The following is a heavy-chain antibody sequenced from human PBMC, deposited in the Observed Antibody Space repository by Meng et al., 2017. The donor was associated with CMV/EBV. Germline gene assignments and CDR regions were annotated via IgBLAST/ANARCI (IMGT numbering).Heavy chain of an antibody. CDR2: IYYSGST. CDR3: ARGLKYQLVMSGRGCFDY. CDR1: GGSISSGDYY. J-gene: IGHJ4*02. D-gene: IGHD2-2*01. V-gene: IGHV4-30-4*08. Sequence: SETLSLTCTVSGGSISSGDYYWSWIRQPPGKGLEWIGYIYYSGSTYYNPSLKSRVTIAIDTSKHQYSLKLSSVTAADTAVYYCARGLKYQLVMSGRGCFDYWGQGTLVTVSS.